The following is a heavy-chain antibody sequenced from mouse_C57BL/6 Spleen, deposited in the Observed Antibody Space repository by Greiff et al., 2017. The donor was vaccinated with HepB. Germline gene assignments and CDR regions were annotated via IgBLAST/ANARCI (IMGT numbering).Heavy chain of an antibody. CDR3: ARSSYSSWAY. CDR1: GYAFSSSW. D-gene: IGHD2-12*01. J-gene: IGHJ3*01. Sequence: QVQLKQSGPELVKPGASVKISCKASGYAFSSSWMHWVKQRPGQGLEWIGRIYPGDGDTNYNGKFKGKATLTADKSSSTAYMQLSSLTSEDSAVYFCARSSYSSWAYWGQGTLVTVSA. CDR2: IYPGDGDT. V-gene: IGHV1-82*01.